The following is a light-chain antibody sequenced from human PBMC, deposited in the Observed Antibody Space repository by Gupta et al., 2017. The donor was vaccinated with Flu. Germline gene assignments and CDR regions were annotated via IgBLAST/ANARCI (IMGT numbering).Light chain of an antibody. CDR1: SSNIGSNN. CDR3: VTWDDSLSGQV. CDR2: RNN. J-gene: IGLJ3*02. V-gene: IGLV1-47*01. Sequence: QSVLTQPPSASGTPEQKVTISCSGSSSNIGSNNVNWFQQLPGTAPKLLIYRNNQRPSGVPDRLSGSKSGTSASLAISGLRSEDEADYFCVTWDDSLSGQVFGGGTKLTVL.